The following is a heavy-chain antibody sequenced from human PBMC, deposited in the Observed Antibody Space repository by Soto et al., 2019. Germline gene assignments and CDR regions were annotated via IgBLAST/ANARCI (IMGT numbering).Heavy chain of an antibody. D-gene: IGHD3-16*02. CDR1: GYTFTSYD. J-gene: IGHJ3*02. V-gene: IGHV1-8*01. CDR2: MNPNSGNT. Sequence: QVQLVQAGAEVKKPGASVKVSCKASGYTFTSYDINWVRQATGQGLEWMGWMNPNSGNTGYAQKFQGRVTMTRNTSISTADMALRSLRSEDPAVYSCARGIEEGTCDILGQETMVTVSS. CDR3: ARGIEEGTCDI.